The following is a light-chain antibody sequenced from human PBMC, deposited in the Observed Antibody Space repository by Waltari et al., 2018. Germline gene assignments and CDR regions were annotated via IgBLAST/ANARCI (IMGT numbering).Light chain of an antibody. J-gene: IGKJ1*01. CDR3: QHYVRLPVT. V-gene: IGKV3-20*01. CDR1: QSVGRF. CDR2: GAS. Sequence: EIVLTQSPGTLSLSPGERATLSCWASQSVGRFLAWYQQKRGQAPRLLIYGASTRATGIPDRFSGSGSGTDFSLTISRLEPEDFAVYYCQHYVRLPVTFGQGTKVEIK.